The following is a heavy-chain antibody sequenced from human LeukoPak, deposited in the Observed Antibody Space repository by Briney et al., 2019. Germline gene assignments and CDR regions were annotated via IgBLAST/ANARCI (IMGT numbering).Heavy chain of an antibody. J-gene: IGHJ4*02. CDR2: ISSSSSTI. CDR3: ARGTGHFDY. D-gene: IGHD1-14*01. CDR1: GFTFSSYS. V-gene: IGHV3-48*04. Sequence: GGSLRLSCAASGFTFSSYSMIWVRQAPGKGLEWVSYISSSSSTIYYADSVKGRFTISRDNAKNSLYLQMNSLRAEDTAVYYCARGTGHFDYWGQGTLVTVSS.